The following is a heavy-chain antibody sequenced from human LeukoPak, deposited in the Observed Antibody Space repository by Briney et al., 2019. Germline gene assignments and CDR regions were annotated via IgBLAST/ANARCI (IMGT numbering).Heavy chain of an antibody. D-gene: IGHD2-2*01. CDR2: ISWNSGSI. Sequence: PGGSLRLSCAASGFTFDDYAMHWVRQAPGKGLEWVSGISWNSGSIGYADSVKGRFTISRDNAKNSLYLQMNSLRAEDTALCYCAKDNCSSTSCSFDYWGQGTLVTVSS. CDR1: GFTFDDYA. J-gene: IGHJ4*02. CDR3: AKDNCSSTSCSFDY. V-gene: IGHV3-9*01.